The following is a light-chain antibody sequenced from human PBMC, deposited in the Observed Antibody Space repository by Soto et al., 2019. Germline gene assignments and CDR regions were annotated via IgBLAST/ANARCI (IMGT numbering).Light chain of an antibody. CDR3: QQYGSSQT. J-gene: IGKJ1*01. V-gene: IGKV3-20*01. CDR1: QSISSY. Sequence: EVVLTQSPDTLSLPPGERATLSCRASQSISSYLAWYQQKPGQAPRLLIYDASSRATGIPARFSGSGSGTDFTLTISRLEPEDFAVYYCQQYGSSQTFGQGTKVDI. CDR2: DAS.